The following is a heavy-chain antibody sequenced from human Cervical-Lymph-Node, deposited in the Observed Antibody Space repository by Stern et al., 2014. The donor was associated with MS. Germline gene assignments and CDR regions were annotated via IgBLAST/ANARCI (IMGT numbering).Heavy chain of an antibody. D-gene: IGHD1-1*01. J-gene: IGHJ4*02. CDR3: ARGLMAVCDMTNCPFDY. V-gene: IGHV3-13*01. CDR2: IGTLSDT. Sequence: VQLVESGGGLVQPGGSLRLSCAVSGFTFSDHDMHWVRQAAGRGLESVAAIGTLSDTSYPDSVKVRFVVSRDNAKNSLFLQMNSLRAGDTAVYYCARGLMAVCDMTNCPFDYWGQGTQVTVSS. CDR1: GFTFSDHD.